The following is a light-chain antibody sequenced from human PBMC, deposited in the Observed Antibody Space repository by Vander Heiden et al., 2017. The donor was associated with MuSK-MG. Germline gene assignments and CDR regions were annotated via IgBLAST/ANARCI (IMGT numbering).Light chain of an antibody. Sequence: EIVMTQSPATLSVSPGEGATLSCRARQSLSSNLAWYQQKPGRSPRLLIYGASTRATAIPARFTGSGSGTEFTLTISSLQSEDFAVYYCQQYNTWPRTFGQGTKVEIK. J-gene: IGKJ1*01. CDR1: QSLSSN. CDR3: QQYNTWPRT. V-gene: IGKV3-15*01. CDR2: GAS.